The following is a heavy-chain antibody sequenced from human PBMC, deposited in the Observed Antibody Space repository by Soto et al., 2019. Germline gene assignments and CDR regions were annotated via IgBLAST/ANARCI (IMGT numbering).Heavy chain of an antibody. CDR3: AKDGGNFFNEFET. D-gene: IGHD2-15*01. J-gene: IGHJ3*02. CDR1: GFTFSSYA. CDR2: IKGSTT. Sequence: VQLLESGGGLVQPGGSLRLSCAASGFTFSSYAMSWVRQAPGKGLEWVSSIKGSTTSYAESVKGRFSISRDNSKNTLYVQMNNLRAEDTAVYYCAKDGGNFFNEFETWGQGTLVTVSS. V-gene: IGHV3-23*01.